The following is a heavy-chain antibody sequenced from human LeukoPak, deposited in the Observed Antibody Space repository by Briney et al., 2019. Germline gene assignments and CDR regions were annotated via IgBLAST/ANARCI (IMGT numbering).Heavy chain of an antibody. CDR3: AKEVGSSSWYSRAVYGMDV. V-gene: IGHV3-30*02. J-gene: IGHJ6*02. D-gene: IGHD6-13*01. Sequence: PGGSLRLSCAASGFTFSSYGMHWVRQAPGKGLEWVAFIRYDGSNKYYADSVKGRFTISRDNSKNTLYLQMNSLRAEDTAVYYCAKEVGSSSWYSRAVYGMDVWGQGTTVTVSS. CDR2: IRYDGSNK. CDR1: GFTFSSYG.